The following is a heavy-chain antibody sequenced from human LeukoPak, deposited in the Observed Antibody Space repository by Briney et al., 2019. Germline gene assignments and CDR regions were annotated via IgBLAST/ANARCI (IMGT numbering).Heavy chain of an antibody. CDR3: ARALRGYSYGDNWFDP. V-gene: IGHV4-59*01. CDR2: IYYSGST. Sequence: SETLSLTCTVSGGSISSYYWSWIRQPPGKGLEWIGYIYYSGSTNYNPSLKRRVTISVDTSKNQFSLKLSSVTAADTAVYYCARALRGYSYGDNWFDPWGQGTLVTVSS. CDR1: GGSISSYY. J-gene: IGHJ5*02. D-gene: IGHD5-18*01.